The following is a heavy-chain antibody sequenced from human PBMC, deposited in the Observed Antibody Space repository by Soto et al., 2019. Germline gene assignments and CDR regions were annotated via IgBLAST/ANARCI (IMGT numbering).Heavy chain of an antibody. J-gene: IGHJ4*02. V-gene: IGHV3-30-3*01. D-gene: IGHD2-2*01. CDR3: ARGLGYCSSTSSNCYFDY. Sequence: QVQLVESGGGVVQPGRSLRLSCAASGFTFSSYAMHWVRQAPGKGLEWVAVISYDGSNKYYADSVKGRFTISRDNSKNTLYLQMNSLRAVDTAVYYCARGLGYCSSTSSNCYFDYWGQGTLVTVSS. CDR1: GFTFSSYA. CDR2: ISYDGSNK.